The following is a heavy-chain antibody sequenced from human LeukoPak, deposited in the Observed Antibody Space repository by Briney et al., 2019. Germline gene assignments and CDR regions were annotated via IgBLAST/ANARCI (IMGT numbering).Heavy chain of an antibody. CDR1: GFTFSDHY. V-gene: IGHV3-72*01. CDR2: IRNKANSYTT. CDR3: TRAKSPRYHYYGFDV. Sequence: GGSLRLSCAASGFTFSDHYMDWVRQAPGKGLEWVGRIRNKANSYTTEYAASVKGRFTISRDDSKNSVYLQMNSLKTEDTAVYYCTRAKSPRYHYYGFDVWGQGTTVTVSS. J-gene: IGHJ6*02.